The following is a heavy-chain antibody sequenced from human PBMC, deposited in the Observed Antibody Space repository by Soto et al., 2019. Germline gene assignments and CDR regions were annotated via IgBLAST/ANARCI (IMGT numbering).Heavy chain of an antibody. V-gene: IGHV3-48*03. CDR2: ISSSGSTA. J-gene: IGHJ4*02. D-gene: IGHD3-10*01. CDR1: GFTFSRFE. Sequence: GGSLRLSCAASGFTFSRFELHWVRQAPGKGLEWISYISSSGSTAYHASSVEGRFTISRDNANNSVYLQMDSLRAEDTALYYCTRAAWFPYLSLYWGQGALVTVSS. CDR3: TRAAWFPYLSLY.